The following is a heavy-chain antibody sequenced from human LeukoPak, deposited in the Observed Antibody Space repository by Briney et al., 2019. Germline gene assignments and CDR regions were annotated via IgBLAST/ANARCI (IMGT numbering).Heavy chain of an antibody. V-gene: IGHV4-59*08. Sequence: SETLSLTCTVSGGSISSYYWSWIRQPPGKGLEWIGYIYYSGSTNYNPSLKSRVTISVDTSKNQFSLNLSPVTAADTAIYYCARLLDYYDSRGYFDSWGQGTLVTVSS. CDR3: ARLLDYYDSRGYFDS. CDR1: GGSISSYY. CDR2: IYYSGST. J-gene: IGHJ4*02. D-gene: IGHD3-22*01.